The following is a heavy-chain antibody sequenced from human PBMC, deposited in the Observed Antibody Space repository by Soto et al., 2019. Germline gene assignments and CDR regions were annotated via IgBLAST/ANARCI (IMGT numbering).Heavy chain of an antibody. D-gene: IGHD4-4*01. CDR3: ARDRGGYSNERDYYYGMDV. Sequence: ASVKVSCRASGDALTIYGISWVRQAPGQGLEWMGWISAYNGNTNYAQKLQGRVTMTTDTSTRTAYMELRSMRSDDTAVYYCARDRGGYSNERDYYYGMDVWGQGTTVTVSS. V-gene: IGHV1-18*04. CDR2: ISAYNGNT. J-gene: IGHJ6*02. CDR1: GDALTIYG.